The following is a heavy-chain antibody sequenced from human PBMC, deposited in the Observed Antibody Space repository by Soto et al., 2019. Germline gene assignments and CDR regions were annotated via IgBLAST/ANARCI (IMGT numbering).Heavy chain of an antibody. J-gene: IGHJ4*02. D-gene: IGHD5-12*01. CDR1: GGTFSSCA. CDR2: IIPIFGTA. V-gene: IGHV1-69*13. Sequence: GASVKVSCKASGGTFSSCAISWVRQAPGQGLEWMGGIIPIFGTANYAQKFQGRVTMTADESTSTAYMELSSLRSEDTAGYYCARGLVEVATIGLYYFDYWGQGTLVTVSS. CDR3: ARGLVEVATIGLYYFDY.